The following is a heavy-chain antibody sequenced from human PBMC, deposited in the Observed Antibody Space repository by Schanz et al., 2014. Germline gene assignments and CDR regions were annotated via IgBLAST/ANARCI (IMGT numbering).Heavy chain of an antibody. CDR1: GFTFSNYA. Sequence: QVELVESGGGVVQPGRSLRLSCAASGFTFSNYAMHWVRQAPGKGLDWVAVISFDGSIKYHADSVKGRFTISRDNSKNTLDLQMNSLRTEDTAVYYCARERQQLVRWYYYYGMDVWGQGTTVTVSS. CDR2: ISFDGSIK. J-gene: IGHJ6*02. D-gene: IGHD6-13*01. V-gene: IGHV3-30*04. CDR3: ARERQQLVRWYYYYGMDV.